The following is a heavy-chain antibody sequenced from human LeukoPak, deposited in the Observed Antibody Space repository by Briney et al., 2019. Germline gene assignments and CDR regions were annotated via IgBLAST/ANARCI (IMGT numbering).Heavy chain of an antibody. D-gene: IGHD5-18*01. J-gene: IGHJ5*02. V-gene: IGHV3-9*01. CDR2: ISWNSGSI. CDR3: AKDYVDTAMVFWFDP. CDR1: GFAVSSNS. Sequence: GGSLRLSCTVSGFAVSSNSMSWVRQAPGKGLEWVSGISWNSGSIGYADSVKGRFTISRDNAKNSLYLQMNSLRAEDTALYYCAKDYVDTAMVFWFDPWGQGTLVTVSS.